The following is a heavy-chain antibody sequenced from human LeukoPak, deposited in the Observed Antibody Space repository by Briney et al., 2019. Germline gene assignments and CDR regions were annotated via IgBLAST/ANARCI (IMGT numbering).Heavy chain of an antibody. CDR1: GFTFSNYW. CDR3: ARRRGDSSSWSYFDY. D-gene: IGHD6-13*01. V-gene: IGHV3-7*01. J-gene: IGHJ4*02. Sequence: GGSLRLSCAASGFTFSNYWMSWVRQAPGKGLEWVANIKQDGSEKYYVDSVKGRFTISRDNAKNSLYLQMNSLRAEDTAVYYCARRRGDSSSWSYFDYWGQGTLVTVSS. CDR2: IKQDGSEK.